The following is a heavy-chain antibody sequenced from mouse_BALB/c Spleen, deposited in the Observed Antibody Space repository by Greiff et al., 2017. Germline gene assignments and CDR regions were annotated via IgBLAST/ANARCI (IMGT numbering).Heavy chain of an antibody. V-gene: IGHV14-1*02. J-gene: IGHJ1*01. Sequence: VQLQQSGAELVRPGALVKLSCKASGFNIKDYYMHWVKQRPEQGLEWIGWIDPENGNTIYDPKFQGKASITADTSSNTAYLQLSSLTSEDTAVYYCARRGNYLYWYFDVWGAGTTVTVSS. D-gene: IGHD2-1*01. CDR1: GFNIKDYY. CDR2: IDPENGNT. CDR3: ARRGNYLYWYFDV.